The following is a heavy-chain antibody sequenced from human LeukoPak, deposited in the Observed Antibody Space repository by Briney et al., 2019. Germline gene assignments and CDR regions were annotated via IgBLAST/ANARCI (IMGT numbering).Heavy chain of an antibody. D-gene: IGHD6-19*01. CDR2: ISWNSGSI. CDR3: AKGGGSGWYYFDY. CDR1: GFTFDDYA. Sequence: PGRSLRLSCAASGFTFDDYAMHWVRQAPGKGLEWVSGISWNSGSIGYADSVKGRFTISRDNAKNSLYLQMNSLRAEDTALYYCAKGGGSGWYYFDYWGQGTLVTVSS. V-gene: IGHV3-9*01. J-gene: IGHJ4*02.